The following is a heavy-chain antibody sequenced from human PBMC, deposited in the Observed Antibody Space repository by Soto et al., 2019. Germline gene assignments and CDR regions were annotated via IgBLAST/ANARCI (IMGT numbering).Heavy chain of an antibody. Sequence: QVQLVESGGGLVKPGGSLRLSCAASGFTFSDYYMSWIRQAPGKGLEWVSYISSSGSTIYYADSVKGRFTISRDNAKNSLYLQMNSLRAEDTAVYYCARRYSRGYSGYDAADKTDYYYYMDVWGKGTTVTVSS. J-gene: IGHJ6*03. CDR1: GFTFSDYY. CDR3: ARRYSRGYSGYDAADKTDYYYYMDV. CDR2: ISSSGSTI. D-gene: IGHD5-12*01. V-gene: IGHV3-11*01.